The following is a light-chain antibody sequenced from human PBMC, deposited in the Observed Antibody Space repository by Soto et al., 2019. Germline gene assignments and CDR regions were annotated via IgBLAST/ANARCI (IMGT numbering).Light chain of an antibody. J-gene: IGKJ1*01. V-gene: IGKV3-20*01. CDR2: GAS. CDR1: QSVSSSY. CDR3: QQYGSPPCT. Sequence: EIVLTQSPGTLYLSTEERATLSCRASQSVSSSYLAWYQQKPGQAPRPLLYGASSRAIGIPDRFSGRGSGTDFTLTISRLEPQDFAVYYCQQYGSPPCTFGKGTKVEIK.